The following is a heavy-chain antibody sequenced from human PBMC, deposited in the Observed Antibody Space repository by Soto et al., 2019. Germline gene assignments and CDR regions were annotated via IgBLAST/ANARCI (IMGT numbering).Heavy chain of an antibody. Sequence: GSLRLSCTASGFTFGDYAMSWFRQAPGKGLEWVGFIRSKAYGGTTEYAASVKGRFTISRDDSKSIAFLQMNSLKTEDTAVFYCTRDQELLWFGELLSTNLDYWGQGTLVTVSS. CDR2: IRSKAYGGTT. CDR3: TRDQELLWFGELLSTNLDY. V-gene: IGHV3-49*03. J-gene: IGHJ4*02. CDR1: GFTFGDYA. D-gene: IGHD3-10*01.